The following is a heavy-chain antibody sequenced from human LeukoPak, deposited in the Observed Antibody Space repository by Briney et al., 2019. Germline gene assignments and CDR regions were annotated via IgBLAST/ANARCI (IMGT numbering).Heavy chain of an antibody. J-gene: IGHJ6*02. CDR1: GGSISSYY. CDR3: ARDLAAAGTLEFYYGMDV. Sequence: SETLSLTCTVSGGSISSYYWSWIRQPAGKGLEWIGRIYTSGSTNYNPSLKSRVTMSVDTSKNQFSLKLSSVTAADTAVYYCARDLAAAGTLEFYYGMDVWGQRTTVTVSS. CDR2: IYTSGST. V-gene: IGHV4-4*07. D-gene: IGHD6-13*01.